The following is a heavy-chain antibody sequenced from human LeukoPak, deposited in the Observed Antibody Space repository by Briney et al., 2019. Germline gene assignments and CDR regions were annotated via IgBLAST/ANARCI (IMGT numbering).Heavy chain of an antibody. CDR3: ARVYSSGWYGGYYFDY. J-gene: IGHJ4*02. V-gene: IGHV1-18*01. D-gene: IGHD6-19*01. CDR2: ISAYNGNT. Sequence: ASVKVSCKASGYTFTSYGISWVRQAPGQGLEWMGWISAYNGNTNYAQKLQGRVTMTTDTSTSTAYMELRSLRPDDTAVYYCARVYSSGWYGGYYFDYWGQGTLVTVSS. CDR1: GYTFTSYG.